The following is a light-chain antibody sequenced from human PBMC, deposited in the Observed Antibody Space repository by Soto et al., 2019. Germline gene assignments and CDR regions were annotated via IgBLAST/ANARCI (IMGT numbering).Light chain of an antibody. CDR3: QRYGSSPRT. CDR2: GAS. V-gene: IGKV3-20*01. CDR1: QSVSGSF. J-gene: IGKJ1*01. Sequence: EVALPPSPGTLSLSPGESATLSCRAGQSVSGSFLAWSQQRPGQAPRLLINGASRRATGIADRFSGSGSGTDFTLTISGLEPEGFAVYYCQRYGSSPRTFGQATKVEIK.